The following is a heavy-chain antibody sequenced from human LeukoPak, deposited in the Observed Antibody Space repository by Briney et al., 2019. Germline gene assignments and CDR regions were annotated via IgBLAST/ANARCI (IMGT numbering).Heavy chain of an antibody. Sequence: GASVKVSCKASGYTFTGYYMHWVRQAPGQGLEWMGWINPNSGGTNYAQKFQGRVTMTRDTSISTAYMELSRLRSDDTAVYYCARDWGSSWSYYFDYWGQGTLVTVSS. D-gene: IGHD6-13*01. CDR2: INPNSGGT. J-gene: IGHJ4*02. CDR3: ARDWGSSWSYYFDY. V-gene: IGHV1-2*02. CDR1: GYTFTGYY.